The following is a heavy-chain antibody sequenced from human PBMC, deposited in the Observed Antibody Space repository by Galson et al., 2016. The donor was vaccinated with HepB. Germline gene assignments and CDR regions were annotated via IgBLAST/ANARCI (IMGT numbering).Heavy chain of an antibody. CDR3: AEAGHDGGGIAVHFEN. D-gene: IGHD2-15*01. CDR2: IKPSGGNT. J-gene: IGHJ4*02. CDR1: GYTFNTYN. Sequence: SVKVSCKASGYTFNTYNMHWVRQAPGQGLEWMGIIKPSGGNTIYAQKFQDRITMTRDASTSTVYMELNSLRAEDTAVYYCAEAGHDGGGIAVHFENWGPGTLVTVSS. V-gene: IGHV1-46*02.